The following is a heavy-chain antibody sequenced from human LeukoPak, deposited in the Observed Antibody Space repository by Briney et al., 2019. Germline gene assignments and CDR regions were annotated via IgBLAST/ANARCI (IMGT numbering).Heavy chain of an antibody. V-gene: IGHV3-30-3*01. D-gene: IGHD2-8*01. CDR2: ISYDGSNK. J-gene: IGHJ6*02. CDR3: ARGPERTGVGTRYYYDMDV. Sequence: GRSLRLSCAASGFTFSSYAMRWVRQAPGKGLEWVAVISYDGSNKYYADSVKGRFTISRDNSKNTLYLQMNSLRAETAVYYGCARGPERTGVGTRYYYDMDVWGQGTTVTVSS. CDR1: GFTFSSYA.